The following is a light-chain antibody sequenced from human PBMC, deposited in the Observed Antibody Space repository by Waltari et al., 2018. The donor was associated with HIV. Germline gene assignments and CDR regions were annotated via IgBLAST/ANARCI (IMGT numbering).Light chain of an antibody. Sequence: LTQSPGTLALSPGESASIPCRPSQSITSSYLAWYQQKPGQAPRLVIYGASSRATGIPDRFSGSGSGADFTLTISRLEPEDFAVYYCQQYSSAPRTFGQGTKLEIK. CDR1: QSITSSY. CDR2: GAS. V-gene: IGKV3-20*01. J-gene: IGKJ2*01. CDR3: QQYSSAPRT.